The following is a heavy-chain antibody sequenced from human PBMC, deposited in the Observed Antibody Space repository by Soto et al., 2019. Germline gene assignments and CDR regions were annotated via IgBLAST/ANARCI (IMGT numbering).Heavy chain of an antibody. CDR2: IYYSGSA. J-gene: IGHJ4*02. Sequence: PSETLSLTCNVSGGSITSGDYSWSWVRQPPGKGLEWIGYIYYSGSAYYNPSLKTRLAMSVDTSNNHFSLKLSSVTAADTAVYYCARINIAGTFYYDNWGQGTPVTVS. CDR3: ARINIAGTFYYDN. V-gene: IGHV4-30-4*01. D-gene: IGHD6-13*01. CDR1: GGSITSGDYS.